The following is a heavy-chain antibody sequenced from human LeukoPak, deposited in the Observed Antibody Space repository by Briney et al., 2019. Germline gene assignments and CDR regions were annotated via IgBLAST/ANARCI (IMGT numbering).Heavy chain of an antibody. CDR2: ISWNSGSI. D-gene: IGHD4-17*01. V-gene: IGHV3-9*01. CDR1: GFTFDDYA. Sequence: QPGGSLRLSCAASGFTFDDYAMHWVRQAPGKGLEWVSGISWNSGSIGYADSVKGRLTISRDNAKNSLYLQMNSLRAEDTALYYCAKNGENYYYGMDVWGQGTTVTVSS. J-gene: IGHJ6*02. CDR3: AKNGENYYYGMDV.